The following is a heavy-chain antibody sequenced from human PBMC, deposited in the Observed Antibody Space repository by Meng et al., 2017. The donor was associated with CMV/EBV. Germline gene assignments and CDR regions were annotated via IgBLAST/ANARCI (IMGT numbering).Heavy chain of an antibody. D-gene: IGHD3-10*01. J-gene: IGHJ6*02. Sequence: GGSLRLSCAASGFTFSSYAMSWVRQAPGKGLEWVSAINGSGGSTYYADSVKGRFTISRDNSKNTLYLQMNSLRAEDTAVYYCAKDFPTGRADYGSGLYYYCGMDVWGQGTTVTVSS. V-gene: IGHV3-23*01. CDR3: AKDFPTGRADYGSGLYYYCGMDV. CDR1: GFTFSSYA. CDR2: INGSGGST.